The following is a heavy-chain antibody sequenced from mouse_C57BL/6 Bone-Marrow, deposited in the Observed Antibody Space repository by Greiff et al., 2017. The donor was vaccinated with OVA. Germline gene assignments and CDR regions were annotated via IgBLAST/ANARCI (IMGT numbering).Heavy chain of an antibody. Sequence: EVKLVESGGDLVKPGGSLKLSCAASGFTFTSYGMSWVRQTPDKRLEWVATISSGGSYTYYPDSVKGRFTISRDNAKNTLYLQKSSLKSEDTGMYYCARHPFLMDYWGQGTSVTVSS. CDR3: ARHPFLMDY. V-gene: IGHV5-6*02. CDR2: ISSGGSYT. CDR1: GFTFTSYG. J-gene: IGHJ4*01.